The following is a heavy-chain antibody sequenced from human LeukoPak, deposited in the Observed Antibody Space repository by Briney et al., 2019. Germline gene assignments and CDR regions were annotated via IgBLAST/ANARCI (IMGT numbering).Heavy chain of an antibody. Sequence: GGSLRLSCAASGFTFSIYWMSWVRQAPGKGLERVANIKPDGTEKNYVDSVKGRFTISRDNARNSLFLQMDSLRDEDTAVYFCARALGYQLLPGYFHYMDVWAKGTTVTISS. CDR3: ARALGYQLLPGYFHYMDV. D-gene: IGHD2-2*01. CDR2: IKPDGTEK. V-gene: IGHV3-7*01. J-gene: IGHJ6*03. CDR1: GFTFSIYW.